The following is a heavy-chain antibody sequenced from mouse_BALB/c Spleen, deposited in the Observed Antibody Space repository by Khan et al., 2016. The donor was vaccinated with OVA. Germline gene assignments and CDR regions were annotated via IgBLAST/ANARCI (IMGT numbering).Heavy chain of an antibody. CDR1: GDSITSGY. Sequence: EVKLEESGPSLVKPSQTLSLTCSVTGDSITSGYWNWNRKFPGNKLEYMGYIIYTGYTYYNPSLQSRISITRHTSKNQSYLQLNSVIDEDTATYYCARSTYRYAFVFWGQGTLVTVSA. J-gene: IGHJ3*01. CDR2: IIYTGYT. D-gene: IGHD2-12*01. CDR3: ARSTYRYAFVF. V-gene: IGHV3-8*02.